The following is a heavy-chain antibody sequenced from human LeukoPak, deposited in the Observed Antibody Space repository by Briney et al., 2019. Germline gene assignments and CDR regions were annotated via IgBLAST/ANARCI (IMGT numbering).Heavy chain of an antibody. D-gene: IGHD6-6*01. CDR3: ARDWGTSSLYLVN. V-gene: IGHV3-30*02. Sequence: GGSLRLSCAASGFTFSSSGMHWVRQAPGKGPEWVTFIQNDGSNKKYADSVKGRFTISRDNSKNTLYLQMNSLRAEDTAVYYCARDWGTSSLYLVNWGQGTLVTVSS. CDR1: GFTFSSSG. CDR2: IQNDGSNK. J-gene: IGHJ4*02.